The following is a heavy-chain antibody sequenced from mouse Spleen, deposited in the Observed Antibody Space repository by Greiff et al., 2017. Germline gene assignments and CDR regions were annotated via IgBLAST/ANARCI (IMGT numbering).Heavy chain of an antibody. D-gene: IGHD4-1*01. CDR1: GYTFTSYW. CDR3: TTANWDKYFDY. CDR2: IDPENGDT. V-gene: IGHV14-4*01. J-gene: IGHJ2*01. Sequence: VQLQQPGAELVKPGASVKLSCKASGYTFTSYWMHWVKQRPGRGLEWIGRIDPENGDTEYASKFQGKATITADTSSNTAYLQLSSLTSEDTAVYYCTTANWDKYFDYWGQGTTLTVSS.